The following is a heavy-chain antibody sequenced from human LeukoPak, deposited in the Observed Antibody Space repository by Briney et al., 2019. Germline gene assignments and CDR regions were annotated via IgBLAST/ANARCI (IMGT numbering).Heavy chain of an antibody. V-gene: IGHV3-23*01. J-gene: IGHJ5*02. D-gene: IGHD6-13*01. CDR1: GFTLSSYA. Sequence: PGGSLRLSCAASGFTLSSYAMSWARQAPGKGLEWVSAISGSGGSTYYADSVKGRFTISRYNSKNTLYLQMNSLRAEDTAVYYCAKDTIAAAGTRWFDPWGQGTLVTVSS. CDR3: AKDTIAAAGTRWFDP. CDR2: ISGSGGST.